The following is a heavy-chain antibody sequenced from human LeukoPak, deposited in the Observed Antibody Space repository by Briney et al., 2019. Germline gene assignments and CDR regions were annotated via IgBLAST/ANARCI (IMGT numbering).Heavy chain of an antibody. J-gene: IGHJ4*02. CDR2: ISGSGGST. CDR3: AKGNFRRYFDH. CDR1: GLNFSSYA. Sequence: GGSLRLSCAASGLNFSSYAMHWLRQAPGKGLEGVSTISGSGGSTDYADSVKGRFTISRDNSKNTLYLQMNSLRAEDTAIYYCAKGNFRRYFDHWGQGTLVTVSS. V-gene: IGHV3-23*01. D-gene: IGHD4-23*01.